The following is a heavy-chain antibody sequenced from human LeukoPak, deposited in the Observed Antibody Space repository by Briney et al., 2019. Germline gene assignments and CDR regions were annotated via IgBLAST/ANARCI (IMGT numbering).Heavy chain of an antibody. CDR2: INPNSGGT. CDR3: ARWFVVPAAGEGYAFDI. Sequence: ASVKVSCKASGYTFTGYYMHWVRQAPGQGLEWMGWINPNSGGTNYAQKFQGRVTMTRDTSVSTAYMELSRLTSDDTAVYYCARWFVVPAAGEGYAFDIWGQGTMVTVSS. J-gene: IGHJ3*02. CDR1: GYTFTGYY. D-gene: IGHD2-2*01. V-gene: IGHV1-2*02.